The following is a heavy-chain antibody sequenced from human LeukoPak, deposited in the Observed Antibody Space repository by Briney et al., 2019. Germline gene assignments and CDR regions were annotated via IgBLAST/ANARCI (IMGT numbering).Heavy chain of an antibody. CDR1: GFTFSAYG. CDR2: ISYDGNKK. V-gene: IGHV3-30*03. J-gene: IGHJ4*02. D-gene: IGHD6-6*01. Sequence: GGSLRLSCAVSGFTFSAYGMHWVRQAPDQGLEWVALISYDGNKKDYSDSVKGRFTISRDNSRNTLYLQMNSLRAEDTAVYYCARAAGRWYSSSFAYWGQGTLVAVSS. CDR3: ARAAGRWYSSSFAY.